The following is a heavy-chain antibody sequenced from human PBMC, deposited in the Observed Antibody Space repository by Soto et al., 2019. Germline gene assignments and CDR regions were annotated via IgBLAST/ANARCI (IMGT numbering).Heavy chain of an antibody. CDR1: GFTLSNTG. CDR2: IAHNGFSQ. V-gene: IGHV3-30*18. J-gene: IGHJ5*01. D-gene: IGHD6-19*01. Sequence: QVQLVESGGGVVQPGTSLRLSCVVSGFTLSNTGVHWVRQAPGKGLEWVAMIAHNGFSQFYVDSVKGRFTISRDNSKNTVYLQMHSLSTENTSVYYCAKDWGSSGWFNWFDSWGQGTLVTVSS. CDR3: AKDWGSSGWFNWFDS.